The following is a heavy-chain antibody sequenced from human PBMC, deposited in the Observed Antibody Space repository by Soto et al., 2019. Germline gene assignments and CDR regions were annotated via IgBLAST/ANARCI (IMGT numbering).Heavy chain of an antibody. CDR1: GYTFTGYY. CDR3: ARDREVDTAYYYYGMDV. Sequence: ASVKVSCKASGYTFTGYYMHWVRQAPGQGLERMGWINPNSGGTNYAQKFQGWVTMTRDTSISTAYMELSRLRSDDTAVYYCARDREVDTAYYYYGMDVWGQGTTVTVSS. CDR2: INPNSGGT. V-gene: IGHV1-2*04. D-gene: IGHD5-18*01. J-gene: IGHJ6*02.